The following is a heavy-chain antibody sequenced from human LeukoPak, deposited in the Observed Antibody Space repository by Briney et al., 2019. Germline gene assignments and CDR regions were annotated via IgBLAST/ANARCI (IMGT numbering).Heavy chain of an antibody. CDR2: ISAYNDNT. J-gene: IGHJ4*02. Sequence: ASVKVSCKASGYTFTSYGISWVRQAPGQGLEWMGWISAYNDNTNYAQKLQGRVTMTTDTSTSTAYMELRSLRSDDTAVYYCARDPSLRYFDWFNSGLDYWGQGTLVTVSS. V-gene: IGHV1-18*04. CDR1: GYTFTSYG. D-gene: IGHD3-9*01. CDR3: ARDPSLRYFDWFNSGLDY.